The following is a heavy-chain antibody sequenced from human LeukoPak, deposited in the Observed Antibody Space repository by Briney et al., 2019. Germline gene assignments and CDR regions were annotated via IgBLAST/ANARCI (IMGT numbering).Heavy chain of an antibody. CDR3: ARAWGSYDSFDI. V-gene: IGHV3-11*06. D-gene: IGHD3-16*01. Sequence: PGGSLRLSCAASGFTFSDDYISWIRQTPGKGLEWVSYTNSGGSYTNYADSVKGRFTISRDNAKNTVYLQMNSLRAEDTAVYYCARAWGSYDSFDIWGPGTMVTVSS. CDR1: GFTFSDDY. J-gene: IGHJ3*02. CDR2: TNSGGSYT.